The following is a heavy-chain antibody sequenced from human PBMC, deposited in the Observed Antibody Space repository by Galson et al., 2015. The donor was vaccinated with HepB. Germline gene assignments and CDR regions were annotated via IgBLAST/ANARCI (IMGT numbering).Heavy chain of an antibody. D-gene: IGHD6-19*01. J-gene: IGHJ4*02. V-gene: IGHV1-69*13. CDR2: IIPIFGTA. Sequence: SVKVSCKASGGTFINYAITWVRQAPGQGLEWMGGIIPIFGTAKYAQKFQDRVMITADESTSTVYMELSSLRSEDTAVFYCAVTTGWGSGWPERHYSFDHWSQGTLVTVSS. CDR3: AVTTGWGSGWPERHYSFDH. CDR1: GGTFINYA.